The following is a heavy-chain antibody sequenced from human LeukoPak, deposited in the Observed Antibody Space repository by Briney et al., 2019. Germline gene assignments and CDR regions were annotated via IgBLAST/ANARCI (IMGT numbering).Heavy chain of an antibody. Sequence: GGSLRLSCAASGFTLSDYYMNCIRQAPGRGLVGISYISGDGNTIYYADSVKGRFTIYRDNAKNSVYLQMNSMRAEDTALYYCVRDLGGILSWGQGTLVTVSS. CDR1: GFTLSDYY. V-gene: IGHV3-11*04. CDR3: VRDLGGILS. J-gene: IGHJ5*02. CDR2: ISGDGNTI. D-gene: IGHD2-15*01.